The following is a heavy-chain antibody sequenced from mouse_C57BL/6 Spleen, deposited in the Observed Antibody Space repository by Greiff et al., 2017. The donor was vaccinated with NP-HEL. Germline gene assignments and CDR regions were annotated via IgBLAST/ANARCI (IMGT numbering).Heavy chain of an antibody. J-gene: IGHJ3*01. D-gene: IGHD2-4*01. CDR2: IDPETGGT. V-gene: IGHV1-15*01. CDR1: GYTFTDYD. Sequence: QVQLKQSGAELVRPGASVTLSCKASGYTFTDYDMHWVKQTPVHGLEWIGAIDPETGGTAYNQKFKGKAILTADKSSSTAYMELRSLTSEDSAVYYCTRGLYYDQARWFAYWGQGTLVTVSA. CDR3: TRGLYYDQARWFAY.